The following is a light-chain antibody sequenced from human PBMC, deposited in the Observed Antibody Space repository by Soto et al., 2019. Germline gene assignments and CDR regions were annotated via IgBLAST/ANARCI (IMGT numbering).Light chain of an antibody. Sequence: QSALTQPASVSGSPGQSITISCTATSSDVGLYKYVSWYQQHPGNAPKLIIYDVTNRPSGVSSRFSGSKSGNTASLTISGLLPEDEADYYCMSPTTSVTWVFGGGTKVTVL. J-gene: IGLJ3*02. CDR1: SSDVGLYKY. CDR2: DVT. V-gene: IGLV2-14*03. CDR3: MSPTTSVTWV.